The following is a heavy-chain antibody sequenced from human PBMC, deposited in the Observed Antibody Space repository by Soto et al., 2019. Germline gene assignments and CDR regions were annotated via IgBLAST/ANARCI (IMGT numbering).Heavy chain of an antibody. V-gene: IGHV3-7*01. CDR1: GFIFSTYW. J-gene: IGHJ6*01. CDR2: IQQDGSEK. D-gene: IGHD3-3*01. CDR3: ATVSGENDCWSGYYSDYYDMGV. Sequence: GGSLRLSCAASGFIFSTYWMTWVRQAPGQGLEWVANIQQDGSEKNYVDSVKGRFTISRDNAKNSRYLQMNSLRVEDKAVYYCATVSGENDCWSGYYSDYYDMGVWEQGTT.